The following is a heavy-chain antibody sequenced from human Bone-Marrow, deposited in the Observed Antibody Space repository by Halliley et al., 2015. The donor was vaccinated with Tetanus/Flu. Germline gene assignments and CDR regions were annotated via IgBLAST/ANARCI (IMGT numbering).Heavy chain of an antibody. Sequence: IGYIYYNGNTYYNPSLKSRVTISVDSSNNQFSLKLSSVTAADTAVYYCARDRSISGTTSFDYWGQGTLVTVSS. V-gene: IGHV4-31*02. CDR2: IYYNGNT. CDR3: ARDRSISGTTSFDY. D-gene: IGHD1-7*01. J-gene: IGHJ4*02.